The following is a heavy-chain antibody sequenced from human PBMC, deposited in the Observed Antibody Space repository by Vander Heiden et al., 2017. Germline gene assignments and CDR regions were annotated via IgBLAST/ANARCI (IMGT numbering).Heavy chain of an antibody. CDR3: AKSSGSYDSSGYCDY. CDR1: GCSSSGCW. V-gene: IGHV3-74*03. D-gene: IGHD3-22*01. Sequence: EVQRVESGGGLVQPGGSLRLSWAASGCSSSGCWMHWVRQAPGKGLVWVSRIDTDGTTATYADSVKGRFTISRDNAKNTVYLQMNSLRAEDTALYYCAKSSGSYDSSGYCDYWGQGTLVTVSS. CDR2: IDTDGTTA. J-gene: IGHJ4*02.